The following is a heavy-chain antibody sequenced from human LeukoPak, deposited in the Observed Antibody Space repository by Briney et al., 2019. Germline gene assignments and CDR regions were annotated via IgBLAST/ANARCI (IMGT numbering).Heavy chain of an antibody. CDR1: GGSISSGDYY. CDR3: AREGVSGWRMNNWFDP. Sequence: SETLSLTCTVSGGSISSGDYYWSWIRQPPGKGLEWIGYIYYSGSTYYNPSLKSRVTISVDTSKNQFSLKLSSVTAADTAVYYCAREGVSGWRMNNWFDPWGQGTLVTVSS. V-gene: IGHV4-30-4*01. D-gene: IGHD6-19*01. CDR2: IYYSGST. J-gene: IGHJ5*02.